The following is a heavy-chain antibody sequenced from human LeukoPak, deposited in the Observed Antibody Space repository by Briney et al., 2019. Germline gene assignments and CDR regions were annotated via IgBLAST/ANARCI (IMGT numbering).Heavy chain of an antibody. V-gene: IGHV1-46*01. Sequence: GASVTVSCKASGYTFTSYYMHWVRQAPGQGLEWMGIINPSGGSTSYAQKFQGRVTMTRDTSTSTVYMELSSLRSEDTAVYYCARDEGYNWNTYGMDVWGQGTTVTVSS. CDR2: INPSGGST. J-gene: IGHJ6*02. CDR3: ARDEGYNWNTYGMDV. CDR1: GYTFTSYY. D-gene: IGHD1/OR15-1a*01.